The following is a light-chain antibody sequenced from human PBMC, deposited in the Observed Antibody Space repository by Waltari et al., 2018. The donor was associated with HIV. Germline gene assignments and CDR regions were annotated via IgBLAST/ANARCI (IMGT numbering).Light chain of an antibody. Sequence: AIRMTQSPPSLSASTGDSVTISCRARDTIGDRLAWYHQKPGKAPALLIFGAYSLQSGVPSRFSGSASGTEFALTISCVQAEDFGTFFCEQYNSFPFTFGQGTRLE. J-gene: IGKJ5*01. V-gene: IGKV1-8*01. CDR1: DTIGDR. CDR2: GAY. CDR3: EQYNSFPFT.